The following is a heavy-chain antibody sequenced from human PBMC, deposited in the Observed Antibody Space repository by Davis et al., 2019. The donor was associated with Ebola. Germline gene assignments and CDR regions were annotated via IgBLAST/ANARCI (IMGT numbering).Heavy chain of an antibody. Sequence: PGGSLRLSCAASGFTFSNYAMHWVRQAPGKGLEWVAVVSHSERERFYGDSVKGRFTISRDNSENTLYLQMNSLTADDTAVYCCARALHDEVLDYWGQGTPVTVSS. CDR1: GFTFSNYA. CDR2: VSHSERER. CDR3: ARALHDEVLDY. V-gene: IGHV3-30*04. D-gene: IGHD1-1*01. J-gene: IGHJ4*02.